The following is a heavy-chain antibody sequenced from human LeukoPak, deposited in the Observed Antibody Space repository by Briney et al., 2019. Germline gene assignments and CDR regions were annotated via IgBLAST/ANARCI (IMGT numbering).Heavy chain of an antibody. CDR2: ISSSSSSI. V-gene: IGHV3-48*01. CDR3: ARSVDY. J-gene: IGHJ4*02. CDR1: GFTFSISS. Sequence: GGSLRLSCVASGFTFSISSMSWVRQAPGKGLEWVSYISSSSSSIYDADSVRGRFTISRDNSKNTLYLQMNSLRAEDTAVYYCARSVDYWGQGTLVTVSS.